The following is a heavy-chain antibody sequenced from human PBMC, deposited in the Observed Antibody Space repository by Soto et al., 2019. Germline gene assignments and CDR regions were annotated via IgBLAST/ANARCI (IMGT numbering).Heavy chain of an antibody. J-gene: IGHJ4*02. CDR1: DGSISSYY. D-gene: IGHD7-27*01. V-gene: IGHV4-59*08. Sequence: QVQLQESGPGLVKPSETLSLTCTVSDGSISSYYWSWIRQPPGKGLEWIAYISYSASTSYNPSLKSRLTIAVDTSQNQFSLKLNSVTAADTAVYYCARRGRANSYFDYWGQGKLVTVSS. CDR2: ISYSAST. CDR3: ARRGRANSYFDY.